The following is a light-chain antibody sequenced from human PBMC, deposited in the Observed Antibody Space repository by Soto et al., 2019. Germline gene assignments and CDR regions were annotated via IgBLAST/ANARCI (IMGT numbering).Light chain of an antibody. Sequence: EIVLTQSPATLSLSPGERATLSCRASQSVSTYLAWYQQKPGHAPRLLIYEASNRATGIPARFSGSGSGTDFTLTISSLEPDDFAVYYCQQRNIWPPLFTFRAGTKVDIK. CDR3: QQRNIWPPLFT. J-gene: IGKJ3*01. CDR2: EAS. CDR1: QSVSTY. V-gene: IGKV3-11*01.